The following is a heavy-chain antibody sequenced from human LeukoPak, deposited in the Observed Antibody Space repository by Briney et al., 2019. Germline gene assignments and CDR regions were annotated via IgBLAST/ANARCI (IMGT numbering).Heavy chain of an antibody. Sequence: GGSLRLSCAASGFTFSSYAMHWVRQAPGKGLEWVAVISYDGSNKYYADSVKGRFTISRDNSKNTLYLQMNSLRAEDTAVYYCARETRGVRGGPSDYWGQGTLVTVSS. CDR1: GFTFSSYA. V-gene: IGHV3-30*04. J-gene: IGHJ4*02. D-gene: IGHD3-10*01. CDR3: ARETRGVRGGPSDY. CDR2: ISYDGSNK.